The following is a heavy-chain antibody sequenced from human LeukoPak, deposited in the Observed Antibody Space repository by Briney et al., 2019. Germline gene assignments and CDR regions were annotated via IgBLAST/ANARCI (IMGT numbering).Heavy chain of an antibody. Sequence: AGSLRLSCAASGFSFSSYAMNWLRQAPGQGLEWVSGISGRGDGTYYADSVRGRFTISRDNSKNTLYLQMNRLRAGDTAVYYCAKDRASPGFNLFDPWGQGTLVTVSS. J-gene: IGHJ5*02. CDR1: GFSFSSYA. CDR3: AKDRASPGFNLFDP. CDR2: ISGRGDGT. V-gene: IGHV3-23*01. D-gene: IGHD5-12*01.